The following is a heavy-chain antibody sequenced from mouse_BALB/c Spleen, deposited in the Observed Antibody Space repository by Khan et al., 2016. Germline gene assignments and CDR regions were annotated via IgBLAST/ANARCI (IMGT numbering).Heavy chain of an antibody. Sequence: EVQLVESGPGLMKPSQSLSLTCTVTGYSITSDYAWNWIRQFPGNKLEWMGYIIYSGSTTYTPSLKSRISITRDSSKNQFFLQLNSVTIEDTATYYCASDGPNYPMDYWGQGTSVTVSS. CDR3: ASDGPNYPMDY. J-gene: IGHJ4*01. D-gene: IGHD2-3*01. CDR2: IIYSGST. CDR1: GYSITSDYA. V-gene: IGHV3-2*02.